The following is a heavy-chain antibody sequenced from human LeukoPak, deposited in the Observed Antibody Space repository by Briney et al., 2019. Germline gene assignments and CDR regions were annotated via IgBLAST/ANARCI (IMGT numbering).Heavy chain of an antibody. Sequence: GGSLRLSCAASGFTFSSYAMSWVRQAPGKGLEWVSAISGSGGSTYYADSVKGRFTISRDNSKNALYLQMNSLRAEDTAVYYCAKARIAVAGTERDYWGQGTLVTVSS. CDR2: ISGSGGST. D-gene: IGHD6-19*01. J-gene: IGHJ4*02. V-gene: IGHV3-23*01. CDR3: AKARIAVAGTERDY. CDR1: GFTFSSYA.